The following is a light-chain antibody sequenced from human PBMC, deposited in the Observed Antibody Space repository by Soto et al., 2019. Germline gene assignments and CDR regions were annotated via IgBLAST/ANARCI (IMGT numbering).Light chain of an antibody. CDR3: VSFTSSTTYV. CDR1: SSDVGGYNY. V-gene: IGLV2-14*01. J-gene: IGLJ1*01. Sequence: QSALTQPASVSGSPGQSITISCTGTSSDVGGYNYVSWYQQHPGKAPKLMIFEVSHRPSEVSNRFSGSKSGSTASLIISRLQTEDEADYYCVSFTSSTTYVFGSGTKLTVL. CDR2: EVS.